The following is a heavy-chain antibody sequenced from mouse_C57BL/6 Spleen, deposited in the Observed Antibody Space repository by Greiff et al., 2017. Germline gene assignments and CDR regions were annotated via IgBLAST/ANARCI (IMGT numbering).Heavy chain of an antibody. CDR1: GYTFTSYG. CDR3: ATSSYPHYFDY. Sequence: QVQLQQSGAELARPGASVKLSCKASGYTFTSYGISWVKQRTGQGLEWIGEIYPRSGNTYYNEKFKGKATLTADTSSSTAYMELRSLTSEDSAVYFCATSSYPHYFDYWGQGTTLTVSS. CDR2: IYPRSGNT. V-gene: IGHV1-81*01. J-gene: IGHJ2*01. D-gene: IGHD2-10*01.